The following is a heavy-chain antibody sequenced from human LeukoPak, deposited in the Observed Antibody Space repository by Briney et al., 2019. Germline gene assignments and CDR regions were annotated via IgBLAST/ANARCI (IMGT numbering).Heavy chain of an antibody. V-gene: IGHV4-59*01. Sequence: SETLSLTCTVSGGSISSYYWSWIRQPPGKGLEWIGYIYYSGSTNYNPSLKSRVTISVDTSKNQFSLKLSSVTAADTAVYYCARASSGWYYFDYWGQGTLVTISS. CDR3: ARASSGWYYFDY. J-gene: IGHJ4*02. CDR1: GGSISSYY. D-gene: IGHD6-19*01. CDR2: IYYSGST.